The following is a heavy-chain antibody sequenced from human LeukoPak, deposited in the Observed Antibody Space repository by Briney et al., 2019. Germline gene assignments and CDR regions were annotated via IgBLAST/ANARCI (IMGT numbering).Heavy chain of an antibody. Sequence: GGSLRISCAGSGFTFSTYAMRCVRQAPGKGLEWVSSIGGSGDSTSNAHSVKGRFNISRDKSQNTLYLQMNSLRADDTAVYYCAKDGGQEVDYWGQGTLVTVSS. J-gene: IGHJ4*02. CDR2: IGGSGDST. CDR1: GFTFSTYA. D-gene: IGHD3-16*01. CDR3: AKDGGQEVDY. V-gene: IGHV3-23*01.